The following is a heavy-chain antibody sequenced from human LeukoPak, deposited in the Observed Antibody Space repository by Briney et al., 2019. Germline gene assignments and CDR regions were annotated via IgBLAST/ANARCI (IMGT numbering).Heavy chain of an antibody. J-gene: IGHJ4*02. CDR2: IYPSDSDT. CDR3: ARHFSGYSYGYSPYFDY. Sequence: GESLKISCKGSGYSFTNYWIGWVRQMPGKGLAWMGIIYPSDSDTRYSPSFQGQVTISADKSISTAYLQWSSLKASDTAMYYCARHFSGYSYGYSPYFDYWGQGTLVTVSS. D-gene: IGHD5-18*01. V-gene: IGHV5-51*01. CDR1: GYSFTNYW.